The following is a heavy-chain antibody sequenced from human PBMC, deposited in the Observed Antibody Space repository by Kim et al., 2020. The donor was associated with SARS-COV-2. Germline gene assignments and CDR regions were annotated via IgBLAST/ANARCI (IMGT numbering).Heavy chain of an antibody. CDR3: ARVRSGYHFDY. J-gene: IGHJ4*01. V-gene: IGHV3-48*02. Sequence: IYYADAAKGRFTISRDNAKNSLYLQMNSLRDENTALYYCARVRSGYHFDYWGHGTLFTVSS. D-gene: IGHD3-22*01. CDR2: I.